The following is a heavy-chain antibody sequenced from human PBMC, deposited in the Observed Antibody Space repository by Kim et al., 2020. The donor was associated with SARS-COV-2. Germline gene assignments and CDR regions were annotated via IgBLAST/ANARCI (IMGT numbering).Heavy chain of an antibody. J-gene: IGHJ6*01. CDR2: ISWNSGSI. Sequence: GGSLRLSCAASGFTFDDYAMHWVRQAPGKGLEWVSGISWNSGSIGYADSVKGRFTISRDNAKNSLYLQMNSLRTEDTALYYCAKGEHGPGGYFFRTIYG. V-gene: IGHV3-9*01. D-gene: IGHD3-10*01. CDR3: AKGEHGPGGYFFRTIYG. CDR1: GFTFDDYA.